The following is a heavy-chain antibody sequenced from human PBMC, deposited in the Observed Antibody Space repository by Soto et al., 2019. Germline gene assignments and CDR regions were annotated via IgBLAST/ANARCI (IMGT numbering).Heavy chain of an antibody. D-gene: IGHD2-2*01. CDR1: GGSISSYY. CDR2: IYYSGST. CDR3: ARGAHCSSTSCTLPGV. V-gene: IGHV4-59*01. J-gene: IGHJ6*02. Sequence: LSETLSLTCTVSGGSISSYYWSWIRQPPGKGLEWIGYIYYSGSTNYNPSLKSRVTLSVDTSKNQFSLKLRSVTAADTAVYYCARGAHCSSTSCTLPGVWGQGTTVTVS.